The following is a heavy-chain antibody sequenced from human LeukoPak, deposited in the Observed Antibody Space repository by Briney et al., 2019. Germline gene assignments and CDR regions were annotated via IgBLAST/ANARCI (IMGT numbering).Heavy chain of an antibody. Sequence: ASVKVSCKTSGGTFSSYAISWVRQATGQGLEWMGWMDPKSGDTGYEQKFRGRFTMTRDTSISTAYMELSSLRTDDTAVYYCASGGGAVRRGGDGFDIWGQGTMVTVSS. CDR1: GGTFSSYA. D-gene: IGHD6-6*01. J-gene: IGHJ3*02. CDR2: MDPKSGDT. CDR3: ASGGGAVRRGGDGFDI. V-gene: IGHV1-8*02.